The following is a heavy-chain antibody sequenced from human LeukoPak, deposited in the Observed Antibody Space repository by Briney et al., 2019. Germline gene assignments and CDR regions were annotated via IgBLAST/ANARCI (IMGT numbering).Heavy chain of an antibody. D-gene: IGHD1-26*01. CDR1: GFTFSNYG. J-gene: IGHJ4*02. CDR2: IRYDGSNK. V-gene: IGHV3-30*02. CDR3: ARDRPTGASRVFLVQ. Sequence: GGSLRLSCAASGFTFSNYGMHWVRQAPGKGLEWVAFIRYDGSNKDYADSVKGRFTISRDNSKNTLYLQMNSLRAEDTAVYYCARDRPTGASRVFLVQWGQGTLVTVSS.